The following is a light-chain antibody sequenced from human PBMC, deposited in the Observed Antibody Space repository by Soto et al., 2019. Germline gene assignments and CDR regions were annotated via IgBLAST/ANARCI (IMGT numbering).Light chain of an antibody. CDR1: QSVSNN. CDR3: QQYNKWPLT. V-gene: IGKV3-15*01. J-gene: IGKJ4*01. Sequence: EIVMTQSPATLSVSPGERATLSCRASQSVSNNLAWYQQKPGQAPRLLIYHASTRASGIPARFSGSGSGTEFPLTLRSLQSEDFAVYYCQQYNKWPLTFGGGTKVEIK. CDR2: HAS.